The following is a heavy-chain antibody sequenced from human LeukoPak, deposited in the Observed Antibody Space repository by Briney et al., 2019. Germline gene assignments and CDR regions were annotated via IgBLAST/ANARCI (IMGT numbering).Heavy chain of an antibody. CDR3: ARATSGSITIFGVAAYYYYMDV. J-gene: IGHJ6*03. D-gene: IGHD3-3*01. CDR2: IIPIFGTA. Sequence: GASVKVSCKASGGTFSSYAISWVRQAHGQGLEWMGGIIPIFGTANYAQKFQGRVTITADKSTSTAYMELSSLRSEDTAVDYCARATSGSITIFGVAAYYYYMDVWGKGPTVTVSS. CDR1: GGTFSSYA. V-gene: IGHV1-69*06.